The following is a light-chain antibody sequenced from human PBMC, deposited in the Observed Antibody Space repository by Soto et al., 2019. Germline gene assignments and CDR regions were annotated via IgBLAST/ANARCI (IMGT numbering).Light chain of an antibody. CDR2: AAS. CDR1: QGISNH. CDR3: QKYNSAPL. V-gene: IGKV1-27*01. Sequence: DLQMTQSPSSLSASVGDRVTITCRASQGISNHLAWYQQKPGKVPKLLIYAASTLQSGVPSRFSGSGSGTDFTLTISSLQPEDVATYYCQKYNSAPLFGPGTKVDIK. J-gene: IGKJ3*01.